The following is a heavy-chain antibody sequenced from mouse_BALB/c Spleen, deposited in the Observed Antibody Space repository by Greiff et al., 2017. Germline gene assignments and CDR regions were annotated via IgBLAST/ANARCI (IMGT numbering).Heavy chain of an antibody. J-gene: IGHJ4*01. Sequence: EVMLVESGPGLVKPSQSLSLTCTVTGYSITSDYAWNWIRQFPGNKLEWMGYISYSGSTSYNPSLKSRISITRDTSKNQFFLQLNSVTTEDTATYYCAGDGNYNFAMDYWGQGTSVTVSS. V-gene: IGHV3-2*02. CDR1: GYSITSDYA. D-gene: IGHD2-1*01. CDR3: AGDGNYNFAMDY. CDR2: ISYSGST.